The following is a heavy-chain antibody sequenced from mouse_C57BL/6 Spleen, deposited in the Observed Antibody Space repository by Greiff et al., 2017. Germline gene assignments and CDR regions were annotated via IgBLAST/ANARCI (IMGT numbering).Heavy chain of an antibody. V-gene: IGHV1-15*01. CDR3: TLYGYDDWFAY. CDR1: GYTFTDYE. Sequence: VQLQQSGAELVRPGASVTLSCKASGYTFTDYEMHWVKQTPVHGLEWIGAIDPETGGTAYNQKFKGKAILTADKSSSTAYMELRSLTSEDSAFYYCTLYGYDDWFAYWGQGTLVTVSA. J-gene: IGHJ3*01. D-gene: IGHD2-2*01. CDR2: IDPETGGT.